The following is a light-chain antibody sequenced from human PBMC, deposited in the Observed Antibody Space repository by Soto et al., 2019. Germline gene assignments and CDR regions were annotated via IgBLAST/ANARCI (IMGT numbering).Light chain of an antibody. Sequence: DVVMTQSPLSLPVTLGQPASISCRSSQSLVYSDGNTYLNWFHQRPGQSPRRLIYQVSNRDSGVPDSFSGSESGPDFTLQISRVEAEDVAVYYCMQETQWLYTVGKGTKLEIK. CDR2: QVS. CDR1: QSLVYSDGNTY. V-gene: IGKV2-30*01. J-gene: IGKJ2*01. CDR3: MQETQWLYT.